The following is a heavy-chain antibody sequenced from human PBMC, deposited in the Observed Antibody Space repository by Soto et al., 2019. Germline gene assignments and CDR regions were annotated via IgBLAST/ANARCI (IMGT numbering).Heavy chain of an antibody. V-gene: IGHV2-5*01. CDR2: IYWNDDK. J-gene: IGHJ4*02. D-gene: IGHD2-21*02. Sequence: SGPTRVNPTQTLTLTCTFSGFSLSTSGVGVGWIRQPPGKALEWLALIYWNDDKRYSPSLKSRLTITKDTSKNQVVLTMTNMDPVDTATYYCALRQYCCGDCYDSFDYWAQVNLVPVS. CDR3: ALRQYCCGDCYDSFDY. CDR1: GFSLSTSGVG.